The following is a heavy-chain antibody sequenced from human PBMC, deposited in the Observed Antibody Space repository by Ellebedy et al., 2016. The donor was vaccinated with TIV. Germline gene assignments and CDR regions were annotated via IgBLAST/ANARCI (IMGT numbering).Heavy chain of an antibody. J-gene: IGHJ4*02. CDR2: ISSTRLFI. D-gene: IGHD2-15*01. CDR3: TSSVPGCSSGNCNYGRGYYLNY. CDR1: GFTFSSDT. Sequence: GGSLRLSCAASGFTFSSDTMNWVRQAPGRGLEWVASISSTRLFIFYEDSVKGRFTISRDNAKNSVYLQMNSLRAEDTAVYYCTSSVPGCSSGNCNYGRGYYLNYWGQGTLVTVSS. V-gene: IGHV3-21*01.